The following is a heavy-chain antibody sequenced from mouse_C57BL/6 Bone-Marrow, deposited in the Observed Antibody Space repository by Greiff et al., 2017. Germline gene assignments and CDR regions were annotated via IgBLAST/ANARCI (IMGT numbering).Heavy chain of an antibody. CDR3: AGGESYDGYYVSWFAY. CDR2: INPYNGGT. J-gene: IGHJ3*01. Sequence: VQLQQSGPVLVKPGASVKMSCKASGYTFTDYYMNWVKQSHGKSLAWIGVINPYNGGTSYNQKFKGKATLTVDKSSSTAYMELNSLTSEDSAVSYGAGGESYDGYYVSWFAYWGQGTLVTVSA. D-gene: IGHD2-3*01. CDR1: GYTFTDYY. V-gene: IGHV1-19*01.